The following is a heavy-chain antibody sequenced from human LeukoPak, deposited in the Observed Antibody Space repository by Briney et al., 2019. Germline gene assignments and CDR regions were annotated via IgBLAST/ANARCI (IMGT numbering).Heavy chain of an antibody. Sequence: ASVKVSCMASGYTFTSYAIRWVRQAPGQGLEWMGWISVYNDNTNYAQKFQDRVTMTTDTSTSTAYMELRSLRSDDTAVYYCARNPMVSGYFYYMDVWGKRTTVTVSS. J-gene: IGHJ6*03. CDR3: ARNPMVSGYFYYMDV. D-gene: IGHD3-10*01. CDR1: GYTFTSYA. CDR2: ISVYNDNT. V-gene: IGHV1-18*04.